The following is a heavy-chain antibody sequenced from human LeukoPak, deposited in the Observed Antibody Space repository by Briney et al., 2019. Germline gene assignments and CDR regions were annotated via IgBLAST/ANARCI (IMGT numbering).Heavy chain of an antibody. V-gene: IGHV4-59*01. CDR1: GGSISSYY. J-gene: IGHJ4*02. Sequence: PSETLSLTCTVSGGSISSYYWSWIRQPPGKGLEWIGYIYYSGSTNYNPSLKCRVTISVDTSKNQFSLKLSSVTAADTAVYYCAGASYDSSGVHWGQGTLVTVSS. CDR3: AGASYDSSGVH. CDR2: IYYSGST. D-gene: IGHD3-22*01.